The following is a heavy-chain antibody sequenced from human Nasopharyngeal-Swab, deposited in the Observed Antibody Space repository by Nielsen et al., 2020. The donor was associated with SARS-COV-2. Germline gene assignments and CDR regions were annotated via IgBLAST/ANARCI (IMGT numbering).Heavy chain of an antibody. Sequence: GESLKISCAASGFTFSSYAMSWVRQAPGKGLEWVSAISGSGGSTYYADSVKGRFTISRDNSKNTLYLQMNSLRAEDTAVYYCAKDQVTMVRGVIDYWGQGTLVTVSS. D-gene: IGHD3-10*01. CDR2: ISGSGGST. CDR1: GFTFSSYA. J-gene: IGHJ4*02. CDR3: AKDQVTMVRGVIDY. V-gene: IGHV3-23*01.